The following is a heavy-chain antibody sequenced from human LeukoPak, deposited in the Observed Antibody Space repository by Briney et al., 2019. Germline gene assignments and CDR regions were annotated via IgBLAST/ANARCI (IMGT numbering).Heavy chain of an antibody. Sequence: ASVKVSCKASGYTFTSYDINWVRQATGQGLEWMGWMNPNSGNTGYAQKFQGRVTMTRNTSISTAYMELSSLRSEDTAVYYCAREGYYDFWSGYYTYYYYMDAWGKGTTVTVSS. CDR3: AREGYYDFWSGYYTYYYYMDA. V-gene: IGHV1-8*01. J-gene: IGHJ6*03. CDR1: GYTFTSYD. CDR2: MNPNSGNT. D-gene: IGHD3-3*01.